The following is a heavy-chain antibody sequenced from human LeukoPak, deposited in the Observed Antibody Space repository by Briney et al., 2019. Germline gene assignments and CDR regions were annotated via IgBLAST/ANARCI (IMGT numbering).Heavy chain of an antibody. D-gene: IGHD6-19*01. V-gene: IGHV4-34*01. J-gene: IGHJ4*02. CDR3: ARTSSGPPRNY. CDR2: INHSGST. Sequence: SETLSLTCAVYGGSFSGYCWSWIRQPPGKGLEWIGEINHSGSTNYNPSLKSRVTISVDTSKNQFSLKLSSVTAADTAVYYCARTSSGPPRNYWGQGTLVTVSS. CDR1: GGSFSGYC.